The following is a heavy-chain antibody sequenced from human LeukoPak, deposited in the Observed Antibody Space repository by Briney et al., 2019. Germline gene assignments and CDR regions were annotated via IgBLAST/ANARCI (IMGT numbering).Heavy chain of an antibody. CDR3: ARYGVSSSTSYIDF. CDR1: GFTFSTYA. D-gene: IGHD2-2*01. CDR2: ITGDSAYI. V-gene: IGHV3-21*01. Sequence: GGSLRLSCAASGFTFSTYAMNWVRQAPGEGLKWVSCITGDSAYIYYADSVKGRFTISRDNAKISLYLQMNSLRAEDTAVYYCARYGVSSSTSYIDFWGQGTLVTLSS. J-gene: IGHJ4*02.